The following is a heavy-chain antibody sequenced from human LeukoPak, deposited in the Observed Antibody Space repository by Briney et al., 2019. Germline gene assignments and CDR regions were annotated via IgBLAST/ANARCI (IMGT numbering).Heavy chain of an antibody. V-gene: IGHV1-69*05. CDR1: GGTFSSYA. CDR2: IIPIFGTA. Sequence: SVKVSCKASGGTFSSYAISWVRQAPGQGLEWMGRIIPIFGTANFAQKFQGRVTITTDESTSTAYMELSSLRSEDTAVYYCARGRGIQLWLDYWGQGTLVTVSS. D-gene: IGHD5-18*01. CDR3: ARGRGIQLWLDY. J-gene: IGHJ4*02.